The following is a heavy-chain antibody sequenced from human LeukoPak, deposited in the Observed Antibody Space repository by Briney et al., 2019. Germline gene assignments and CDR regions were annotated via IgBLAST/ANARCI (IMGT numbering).Heavy chain of an antibody. D-gene: IGHD2-2*01. CDR2: IYTSGIT. J-gene: IGHJ4*02. V-gene: IGHV4-4*07. CDR1: GGSISDYY. Sequence: PSETLSLTCTVSGGSISDYYWTWIRQPAGKGLEWVGRIYTSGITNFHPSLKSRLTMSLDTSKNQLSLKLTSVTAADTAVYYCATLVPAAKIDFWGQGTPVTVSS. CDR3: ATLVPAAKIDF.